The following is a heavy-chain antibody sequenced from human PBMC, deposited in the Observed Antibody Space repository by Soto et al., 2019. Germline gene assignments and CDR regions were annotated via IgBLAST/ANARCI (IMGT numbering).Heavy chain of an antibody. Sequence: QVHLQQWGAGLLKPSETLSLTCAVYGESFIGYYWTWIRQPPGKGLEWIGEINHRGSTNYNPSLKSRVTISIDTSTHPFSLKLTSVTAADTSVYYCARTDIVTTNWFDPWGQGTLVTVSS. V-gene: IGHV4-34*02. CDR1: GESFIGYY. D-gene: IGHD5-12*01. CDR2: INHRGST. CDR3: ARTDIVTTNWFDP. J-gene: IGHJ5*02.